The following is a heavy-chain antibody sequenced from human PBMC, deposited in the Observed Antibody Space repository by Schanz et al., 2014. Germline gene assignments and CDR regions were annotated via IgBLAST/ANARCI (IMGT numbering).Heavy chain of an antibody. CDR1: GFTFSSYA. V-gene: IGHV3-30-3*01. Sequence: QVQLVESGGGVVQPGRSLRLSCAASGFTFSSYAMHWVRQAPGKGLEWVAVISYDGRNKYYADSVKGRFTISRDNSKNTLYLQMNSLRAEDASVYFCARVRRRIATPSAPSFRNYYYYAMDVWGQGTTXTVSS. CDR3: ARVRRRIATPSAPSFRNYYYYAMDV. CDR2: ISYDGRNK. D-gene: IGHD6-13*01. J-gene: IGHJ6*02.